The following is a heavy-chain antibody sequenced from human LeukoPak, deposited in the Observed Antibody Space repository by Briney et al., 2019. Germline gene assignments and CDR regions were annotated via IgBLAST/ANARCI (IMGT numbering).Heavy chain of an antibody. CDR1: GGSISSGDYY. D-gene: IGHD4-17*01. Sequence: SQTLSLTCTVSGGSISSGDYYWSWIRQPAGKGLEWIGRIYTSGSTNYNPSLKSRVTMSVDTSKNQFSLKLSSVTAADTAVYYCARTFSYGASWYFDLWGRGTLVTVSS. V-gene: IGHV4-61*02. CDR2: IYTSGST. CDR3: ARTFSYGASWYFDL. J-gene: IGHJ2*01.